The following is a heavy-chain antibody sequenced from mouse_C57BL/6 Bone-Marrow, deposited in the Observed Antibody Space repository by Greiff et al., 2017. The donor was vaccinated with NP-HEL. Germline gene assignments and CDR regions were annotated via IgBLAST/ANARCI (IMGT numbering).Heavy chain of an antibody. V-gene: IGHV1-64*01. CDR3: ARSLITTVVARAY. Sequence: QVQLQQPGAELVKPGASVKLSCKASGYTFTSYWMHWVKQRPGQGLEWIGMIHPNSGSTNYNEKFKSKATLTVDKSSSTAYMQLSSLTSEDSAVYYCARSLITTVVARAYWGQGTLVTVSA. D-gene: IGHD1-1*01. CDR1: GYTFTSYW. CDR2: IHPNSGST. J-gene: IGHJ3*01.